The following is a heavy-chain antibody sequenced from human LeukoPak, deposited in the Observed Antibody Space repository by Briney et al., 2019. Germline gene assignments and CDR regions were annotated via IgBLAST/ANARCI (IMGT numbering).Heavy chain of an antibody. CDR3: VRDSSPYERPSSYYDAFDI. J-gene: IGHJ3*02. CDR1: GFTFSAYG. CDR2: IWYDGSNK. V-gene: IGHV3-33*01. D-gene: IGHD3-22*01. Sequence: PGGSLRLSCAASGFTFSAYGIHWVRQAPGKGLEWVAIIWYDGSNKYYADSVRGRFTISRDNAKNSLYLQMNSLRVEDTAVYYCVRDSSPYERPSSYYDAFDIWGHGTVVTVS.